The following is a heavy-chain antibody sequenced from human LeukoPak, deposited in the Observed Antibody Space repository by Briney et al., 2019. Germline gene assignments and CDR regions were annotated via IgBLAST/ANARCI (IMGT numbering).Heavy chain of an antibody. Sequence: SETLSLTCTVSGDSVRNYYWNWIRQPAGKGLEWIGRLHASGSTHYSPSLKSRITMSVDTSKNQFSLKLSSVTAADTAVYYCARFAIGYCSGITWYGALDIWGQGTMVTVSS. CDR3: ARFAIGYCSGITWYGALDI. CDR1: GDSVRNYY. D-gene: IGHD2-15*01. J-gene: IGHJ3*02. CDR2: LHASGST. V-gene: IGHV4-4*07.